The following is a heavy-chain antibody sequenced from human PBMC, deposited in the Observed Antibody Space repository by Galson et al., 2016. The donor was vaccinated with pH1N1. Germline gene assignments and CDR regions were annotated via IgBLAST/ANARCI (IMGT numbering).Heavy chain of an antibody. J-gene: IGHJ5*02. V-gene: IGHV1-69*06. CDR2: ISLIFGTT. D-gene: IGHD3-9*01. Sequence: SVKVSCKASGAIFHSYVIGWVRQAPGQGLEWMGGISLIFGTTNYAQKFQGRLTITADKSTTTVHMELSGLRSEDMAVYYCARDPQTYDNGWFDPWGQGTLVTVSS. CDR3: ARDPQTYDNGWFDP. CDR1: GAIFHSYV.